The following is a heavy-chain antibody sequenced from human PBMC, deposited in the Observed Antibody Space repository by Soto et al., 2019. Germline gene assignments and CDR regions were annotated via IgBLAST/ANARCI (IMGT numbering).Heavy chain of an antibody. D-gene: IGHD6-6*01. CDR1: GFTFSSYG. V-gene: IGHV3-33*01. J-gene: IGHJ5*02. CDR3: ARDGLGYSSSSGRWFDP. CDR2: IWYDGSNK. Sequence: PGGSLRLSCAASGFTFSSYGMHWVRQAPGKGLEWVAVIWYDGSNKYYADSVKGRFTISRDNSKNTLYLQMNSLRAEDTAVYYCARDGLGYSSSSGRWFDPWGQGTLVTVSS.